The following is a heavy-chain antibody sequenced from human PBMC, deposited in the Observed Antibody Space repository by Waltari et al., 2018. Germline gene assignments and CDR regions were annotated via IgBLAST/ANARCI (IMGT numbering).Heavy chain of an antibody. J-gene: IGHJ6*02. V-gene: IGHV4-30-4*01. CDR3: ARDTYSGYDFGV. CDR2: IHSTGST. CDR1: VGSFTTAVYY. Sequence: QVQLQESGPGLVKPSQTLSLTCTVPVGSFTTAVYYWSWFRRPPGGGLEWIGYIHSTGSTYYHPSLKSRVSMSIGTSTNQLSLSLYSVTAADTAVYYCARDTYSGYDFGVWGQGTTVTVSS. D-gene: IGHD5-12*01.